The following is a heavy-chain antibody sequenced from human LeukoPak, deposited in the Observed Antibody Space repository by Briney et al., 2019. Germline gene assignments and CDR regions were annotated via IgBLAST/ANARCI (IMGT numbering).Heavy chain of an antibody. V-gene: IGHV3-74*01. CDR1: GLTFSSHW. CDR3: ARSAIESDAFDI. D-gene: IGHD5-18*01. CDR2: ITNDGSST. J-gene: IGHJ3*02. Sequence: GGSLRLSCAASGLTFSSHWMHWVRQAPGKGLVWVSRITNDGSSTTYADSVKGRFTISRDNAKNMLYLQVNSLRAEDTAVYYCARSAIESDAFDIWGQGTMVTVSP.